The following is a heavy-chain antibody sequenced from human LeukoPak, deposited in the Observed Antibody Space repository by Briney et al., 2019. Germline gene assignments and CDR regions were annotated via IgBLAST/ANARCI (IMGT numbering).Heavy chain of an antibody. V-gene: IGHV3-9*01. CDR3: AKDNRRHYTSGPSPDSLH. Sequence: GGSLRLSCAGSGFIFNNYVMHWVRQPPGKGLEWVSGISWNSGSIDYADSVKGRFTISRDNAKNSLYLQMNSLRVEDTAFYYCAKDNRRHYTSGPSPDSLHWGQGALVTVSS. CDR2: ISWNSGSI. CDR1: GFIFNNYV. D-gene: IGHD6-19*01. J-gene: IGHJ4*02.